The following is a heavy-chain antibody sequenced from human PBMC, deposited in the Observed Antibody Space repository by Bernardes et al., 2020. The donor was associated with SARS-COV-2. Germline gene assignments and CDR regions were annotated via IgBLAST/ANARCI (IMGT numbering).Heavy chain of an antibody. V-gene: IGHV4-39*01. CDR3: ARQHLGGVTIFGVVTTDRYFDY. Sequence: SETLSLTCTVSGGSISSSSYYWGWIRQPPGKGLEWLGNISSSGSTYYNPSLKSRVTISVDTSKNQFSLKLSSVTAADTAVYYCARQHLGGVTIFGVVTTDRYFDYWGQGTLVTVSS. D-gene: IGHD3-3*01. CDR1: GGSISSSSYY. CDR2: ISSSGST. J-gene: IGHJ4*02.